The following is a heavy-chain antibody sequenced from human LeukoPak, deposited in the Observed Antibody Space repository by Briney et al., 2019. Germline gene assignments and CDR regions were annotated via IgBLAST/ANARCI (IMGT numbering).Heavy chain of an antibody. CDR1: GFTFSSYG. CDR2: ISYDGSNK. Sequence: GGSLRLSCAASGFTFSSYGMHWVRQAPGKGLEWVAVISYDGSNKYYADSVKGRFTISRDNSKNTLYLQMNSLRAEDTAVYYCARGRKWELDLKGSVDYGMDVWGQGTTVTVSS. V-gene: IGHV3-30*19. D-gene: IGHD1-26*01. CDR3: ARGRKWELDLKGSVDYGMDV. J-gene: IGHJ6*02.